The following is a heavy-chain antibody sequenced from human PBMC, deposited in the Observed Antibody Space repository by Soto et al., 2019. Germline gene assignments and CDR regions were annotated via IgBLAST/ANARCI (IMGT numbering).Heavy chain of an antibody. CDR3: ASGLGYCTNGVCGYFDY. CDR1: GFTFSSYA. J-gene: IGHJ4*02. D-gene: IGHD2-8*01. Sequence: QVQLVESGGGVVQPGRSLRLSCAASGFTFSSYAMHWVRQAPGKGLEWVAVISYDGSNKYYADSVKGRFTISRDNSKNTLYLQMNSLRAEDTAVYYCASGLGYCTNGVCGYFDYWGQGTLVTVSS. CDR2: ISYDGSNK. V-gene: IGHV3-30-3*01.